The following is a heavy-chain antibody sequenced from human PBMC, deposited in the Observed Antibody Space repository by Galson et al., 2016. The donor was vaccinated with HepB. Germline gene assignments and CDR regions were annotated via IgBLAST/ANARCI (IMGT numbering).Heavy chain of an antibody. CDR2: LSYDESNE. CDR1: GFPFRNFF. CDR3: AKCLQWLVLGDAFDI. D-gene: IGHD6-19*01. J-gene: IGHJ3*02. Sequence: SLRLSCAASGFPFRNFFMHWVRQAPGKGLEWVAVLSYDESNEYYADSVRGRFTISRDNSKNTLYLKMNSLRAEDTAVYYCAKCLQWLVLGDAFDIWGQGTMVTVSS. V-gene: IGHV3-30*18.